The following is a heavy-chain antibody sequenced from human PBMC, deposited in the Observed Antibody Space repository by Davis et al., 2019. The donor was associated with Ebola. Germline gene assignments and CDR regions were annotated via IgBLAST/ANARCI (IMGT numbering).Heavy chain of an antibody. CDR2: INPKSGDT. CDR3: ARDMDYGDSRTFDY. J-gene: IGHJ4*02. Sequence: ASVKVSCKASGYTFTDYNIHWMRQAPGQGLEGLGRINPKSGDTNYAQKFQGRVSMTRDTSISTAYMELSRLRSDDTAVYYCARDMDYGDSRTFDYWGQGTLVTVSS. D-gene: IGHD4-17*01. CDR1: GYTFTDYN. V-gene: IGHV1-2*06.